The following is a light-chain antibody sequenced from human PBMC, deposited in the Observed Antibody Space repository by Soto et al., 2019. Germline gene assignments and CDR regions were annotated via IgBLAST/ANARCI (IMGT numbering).Light chain of an antibody. J-gene: IGKJ1*01. V-gene: IGKV1-5*03. CDR1: QSISSW. CDR3: QQSRT. CDR2: KAS. Sequence: DIQMTQSPSTLSASVGDRVTITCRASQSISSWLAWYQQKPGKAPKRLIYKASSLESGVPSRFSGSGSGTEVTLTISSLQPDDFATYYCQQSRTFGQGTKVEIK.